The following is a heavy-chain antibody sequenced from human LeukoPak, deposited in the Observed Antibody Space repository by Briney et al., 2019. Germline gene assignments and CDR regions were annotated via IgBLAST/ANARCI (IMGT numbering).Heavy chain of an antibody. Sequence: PGGSLRLSCAASGFTVSSNYMSWVRQAPGKGLEWFSVIYSGGSTYYADSVKGRFTISRDNPKNTLYLQMNSLRAADTAVYYCAREAAYYYGSGSFDYWGQGTLVTVSS. V-gene: IGHV3-66*01. CDR2: IYSGGST. J-gene: IGHJ4*02. D-gene: IGHD3-10*01. CDR3: AREAAYYYGSGSFDY. CDR1: GFTVSSNY.